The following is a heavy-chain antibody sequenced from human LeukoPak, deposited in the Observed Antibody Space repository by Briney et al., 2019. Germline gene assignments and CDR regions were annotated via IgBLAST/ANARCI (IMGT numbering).Heavy chain of an antibody. D-gene: IGHD6-19*01. CDR2: IGYSATTV. J-gene: IGHJ4*02. CDR1: GFTFSDYY. CDR3: ARTLAVADH. Sequence: PGGSLRLSCAASGFTFSDYYMTWSRQAPGKGLEWISYIGYSATTVFYADSVRGRFTISRDDAKNSLFLQMDSLRAEDTAVYYCARTLAVADHWGQGTLVTVSS. V-gene: IGHV3-11*01.